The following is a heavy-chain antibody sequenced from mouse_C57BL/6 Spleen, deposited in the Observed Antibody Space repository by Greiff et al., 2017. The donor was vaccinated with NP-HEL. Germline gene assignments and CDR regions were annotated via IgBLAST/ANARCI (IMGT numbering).Heavy chain of an antibody. J-gene: IGHJ4*01. CDR1: GYTFTSYW. Sequence: QVHVKQSGAELVKPGASVKLSCKASGYTFTSYWMHWVKQRPGRGLEWIGRIDPNSGGTKYNEKFKSKATLTVDKPSSTAYMQLSSLTSEDSAVYYCARGDYGSSYADAMDYWGQGTSVTVSS. CDR2: IDPNSGGT. CDR3: ARGDYGSSYADAMDY. D-gene: IGHD1-1*01. V-gene: IGHV1-72*01.